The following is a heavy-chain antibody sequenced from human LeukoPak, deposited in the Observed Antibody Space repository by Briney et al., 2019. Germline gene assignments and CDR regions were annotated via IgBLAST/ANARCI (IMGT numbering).Heavy chain of an antibody. V-gene: IGHV4-34*01. CDR1: GGSFSGFY. J-gene: IGHJ3*02. CDR3: ASAVYSGYDIVAFDI. D-gene: IGHD5-12*01. Sequence: SETLSLTCAVYGGSFSGFYWSWIRQPPGGGLEWIGEINHSGSPNYHPPLKSGVPISVDTPQNQFSLKRSSVTAAETAVYYWASAVYSGYDIVAFDIWGQGTMVTVSS. CDR2: INHSGSP.